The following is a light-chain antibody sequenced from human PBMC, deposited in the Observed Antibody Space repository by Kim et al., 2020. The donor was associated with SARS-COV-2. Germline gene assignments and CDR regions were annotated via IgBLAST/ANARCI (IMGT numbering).Light chain of an antibody. V-gene: IGLV2-14*03. Sequence: QSVLTQPASVSGSPGQSITISCTGTSSDVGGSNYVSWYQHHPGKAPKLMIYDVSKRPSGVSNRFSGSKSGNTASLTISGLQAEDEADFYCSSYTSSSTYVFGTGTKVTVL. CDR1: SSDVGGSNY. CDR3: SSYTSSSTYV. CDR2: DVS. J-gene: IGLJ1*01.